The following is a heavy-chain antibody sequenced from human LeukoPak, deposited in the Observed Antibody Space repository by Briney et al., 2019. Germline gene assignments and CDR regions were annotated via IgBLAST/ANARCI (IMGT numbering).Heavy chain of an antibody. CDR3: ATIRLRFLEWLLNS. CDR1: GYTLTELS. Sequence: ASVKVSCKVSGYTLTELSMHWVRRAPGKGLEWMGGFDPEDGETIYAQKFQGRVTMTEDTSTDTAYMELSSLRSEDTAVYYCATIRLRFLEWLLNSWGQGTLVTVSS. V-gene: IGHV1-24*01. CDR2: FDPEDGET. J-gene: IGHJ5*02. D-gene: IGHD3-3*01.